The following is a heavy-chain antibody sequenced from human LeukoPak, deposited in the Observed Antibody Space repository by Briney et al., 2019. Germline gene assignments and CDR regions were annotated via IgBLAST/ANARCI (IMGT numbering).Heavy chain of an antibody. J-gene: IGHJ4*02. V-gene: IGHV3-66*01. CDR2: IYSGGST. Sequence: GGSLRLSCAASEFSVGSNYMTWVRQAPGKGLEWVSLIYSGGSTYYADSVKGRFTISRDNSKNTLYLQMNSLRAEDTAVYYCASYSSLDYWGQGALVTVSS. D-gene: IGHD6-19*01. CDR3: ASYSSLDY. CDR1: EFSVGSNY.